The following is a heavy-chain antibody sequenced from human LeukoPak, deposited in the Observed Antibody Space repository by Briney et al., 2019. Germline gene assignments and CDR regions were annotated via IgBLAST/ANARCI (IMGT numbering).Heavy chain of an antibody. CDR3: ARRNGYYDGFDY. D-gene: IGHD3-3*01. CDR2: IYYTGST. J-gene: IGHJ4*02. Sequence: PSETLSLTCTVSDGSIGSYYWSWIRQPPGKGLEWIGYIYYTGSTNYNPSLKSRVTISVDTSKNQFSLKLSSVAAADTAVYYCARRNGYYDGFDYWGQGTLVTVSS. V-gene: IGHV4-59*01. CDR1: DGSIGSYY.